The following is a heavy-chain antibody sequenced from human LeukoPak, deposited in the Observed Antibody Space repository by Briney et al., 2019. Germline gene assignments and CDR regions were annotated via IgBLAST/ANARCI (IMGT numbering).Heavy chain of an antibody. V-gene: IGHV4-34*01. J-gene: IGHJ4*02. CDR1: GGSFSGYY. CDR2: INHSGST. D-gene: IGHD3-10*01. CDR3: APSRITMVRGVIRNYYFDY. Sequence: SETLSLTCAVYGGSFSGYYWSWIRQPPGKGLEWIGEINHSGSTNYNPSLKSRVTISVDTSKNQFSLKLSSVTAADTAVYYCAPSRITMVRGVIRNYYFDYWGQGTLVTVSS.